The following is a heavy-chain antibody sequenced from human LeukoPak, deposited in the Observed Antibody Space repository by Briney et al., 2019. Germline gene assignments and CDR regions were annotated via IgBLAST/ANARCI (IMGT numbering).Heavy chain of an antibody. CDR1: GFTFSSYA. CDR2: ISGSGGST. V-gene: IGHV3-23*01. Sequence: GGSLSLSCAASGFTFSSYAMGWVRQAPGKGLEWVSAISGSGGSTYYADSVKGRFTISRDNSKNTLYLQMNSLRAEDTAVYYCAKEVAAAGYFDYWGQGTLVTVSS. D-gene: IGHD6-13*01. J-gene: IGHJ4*02. CDR3: AKEVAAAGYFDY.